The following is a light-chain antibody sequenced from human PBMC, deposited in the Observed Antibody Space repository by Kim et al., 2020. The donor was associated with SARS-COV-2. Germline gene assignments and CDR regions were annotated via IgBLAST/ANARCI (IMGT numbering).Light chain of an antibody. Sequence: QSALTQPASVSGSPGQSITISCTGTSSDVGSYNLVSWYQQHPGKAPKLMIYEGSKRPSGVSNRFSGSKSGNTASLTISGLQAEDEADYYCCSYAGSSTFWVYVFGTGTKVTVL. J-gene: IGLJ1*01. CDR1: SSDVGSYNL. V-gene: IGLV2-23*03. CDR3: CSYAGSSTFWVYV. CDR2: EGS.